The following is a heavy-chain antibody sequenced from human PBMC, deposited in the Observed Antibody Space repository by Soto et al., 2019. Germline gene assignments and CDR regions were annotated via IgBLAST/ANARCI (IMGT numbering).Heavy chain of an antibody. CDR3: ARDPAGGWGLDP. Sequence: QVQLVESGGGVVQPGRSLRLSCAASGFTFSRYAIHWVRQAPGKGLEWVAIIWGDGRKIYYADSVKGRFTISRDTSKNTLYIQMNSLRVEDTAVYYCARDPAGGWGLDPWGQGTLVTVSS. J-gene: IGHJ5*02. D-gene: IGHD3-16*01. V-gene: IGHV3-30*14. CDR2: IWGDGRKI. CDR1: GFTFSRYA.